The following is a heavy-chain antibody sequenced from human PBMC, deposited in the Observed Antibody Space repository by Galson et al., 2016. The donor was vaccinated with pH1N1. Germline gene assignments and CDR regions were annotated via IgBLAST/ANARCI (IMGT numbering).Heavy chain of an antibody. CDR1: GGTFSSYA. V-gene: IGHV1-69*15. CDR3: ARGGYGDYTDYMDV. Sequence: QSGAEVKKPGESLKISCKASGGTFSSYAISWVRQAPGQGLEWMGRIIPIFGTSNYAQKFQGRVTITADESTSTAYMELSSLRSEDTAVYYCARGGYGDYTDYMDVWGKGTTVTVSS. J-gene: IGHJ6*03. CDR2: IIPIFGTS. D-gene: IGHD4-17*01.